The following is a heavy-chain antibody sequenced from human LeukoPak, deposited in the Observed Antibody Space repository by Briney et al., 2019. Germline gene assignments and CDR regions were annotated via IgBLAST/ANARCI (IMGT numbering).Heavy chain of an antibody. CDR2: IDPNSGGT. J-gene: IGHJ4*02. Sequence: ATVKVSCKASGYTFTSYAMNWVRQAPGQGLEWMGWIDPNSGGTNYAQKFQGRVTMTRDTSICTAYMVLNRLRSDDTAVYYCAREYYYGSGNYYNRIDYWGQGTLVTVSS. V-gene: IGHV1-2*02. CDR3: AREYYYGSGNYYNRIDY. CDR1: GYTFTSYA. D-gene: IGHD3-10*01.